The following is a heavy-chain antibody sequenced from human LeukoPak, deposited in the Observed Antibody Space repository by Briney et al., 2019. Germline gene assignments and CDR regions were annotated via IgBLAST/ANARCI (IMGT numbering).Heavy chain of an antibody. CDR2: IIPIFGTA. D-gene: IGHD3-3*01. CDR3: ARDTYDFWSGYLGWFDP. V-gene: IGHV1-69*05. J-gene: IGHJ5*02. CDR1: GGTFSSYA. Sequence: ASVKVSCKASGGTFSSYAISWVRQAPGQGLEWMGRIIPIFGTANYAQKFQGRVTITTDESTSTVYMELSSLRSEDTAVYYCARDTYDFWSGYLGWFDPWGQGTLVTVSS.